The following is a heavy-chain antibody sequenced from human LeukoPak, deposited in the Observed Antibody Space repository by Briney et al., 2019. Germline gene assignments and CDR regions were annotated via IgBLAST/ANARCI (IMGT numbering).Heavy chain of an antibody. CDR1: GFTFSSYA. D-gene: IGHD3-10*01. CDR2: ISGSGEST. J-gene: IGHJ4*02. V-gene: IGHV3-23*01. Sequence: GGSLRLSCAASGFTFSSYAMSWVRQAPGKGLEWVSTISGSGESTYYADSVKGRFTISRDNSKNTLYLQMNSLRAEDTAVYYCAKWGSGSYYKGSFDYWGQGTLVTVSS. CDR3: AKWGSGSYYKGSFDY.